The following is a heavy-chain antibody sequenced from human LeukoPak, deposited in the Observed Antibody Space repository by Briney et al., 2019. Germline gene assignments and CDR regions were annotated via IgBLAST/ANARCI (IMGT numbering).Heavy chain of an antibody. J-gene: IGHJ4*02. CDR3: ARDENCSGGSCYPESGY. D-gene: IGHD2-15*01. Sequence: GGSLRLSCAASGFTFSSYEMNWVRQAPGKGLEWVSYISSSGSTIYYADSVKGRFTISRDNAKNTLYLQMNSLRAEDTAVYYCARDENCSGGSCYPESGYWGQGTLVTVSS. V-gene: IGHV3-48*03. CDR1: GFTFSSYE. CDR2: ISSSGSTI.